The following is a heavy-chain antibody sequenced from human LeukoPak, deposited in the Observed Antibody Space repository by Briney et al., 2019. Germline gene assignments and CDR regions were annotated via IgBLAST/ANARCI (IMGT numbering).Heavy chain of an antibody. D-gene: IGHD1-1*01. CDR1: GGSIRSYY. J-gene: IGHJ4*02. Sequence: SETLSLTCTVSGGSIRSYYWTWIRQSPGKRLEWIGCIHYSESTNYNPSLKSRVTISIDTSKNQVSLKLSSVTAADTAVYYCARTGALRRSKDYWGQGTLVTVSS. CDR3: ARTGALRRSKDY. V-gene: IGHV4-59*12. CDR2: IHYSEST.